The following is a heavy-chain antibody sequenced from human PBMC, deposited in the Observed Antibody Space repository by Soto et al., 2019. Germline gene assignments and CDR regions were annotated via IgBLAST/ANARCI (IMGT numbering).Heavy chain of an antibody. CDR2: IYWDDDR. V-gene: IGHV2-5*02. D-gene: IGHD3-9*01. CDR3: AQVTPFDFRGYYFDY. J-gene: IGHJ4*02. Sequence: QITLKESGPTLVKPTQTLTLTCTLSGFSLSTTTVGVAWIRQPPGKALEWLALIYWDDDRRYIPSLKNRLTITQDTPGGHVVLTMTNMDPVYTATYCCAQVTPFDFRGYYFDYWGPGILVTVSS. CDR1: GFSLSTTTVG.